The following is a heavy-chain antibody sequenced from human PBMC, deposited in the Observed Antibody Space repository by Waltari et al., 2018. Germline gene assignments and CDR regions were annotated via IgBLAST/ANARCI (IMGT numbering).Heavy chain of an antibody. Sequence: EVQLVESGGGLVKPGGSLRLSCAASGFTFSNAWMSWVRQAPGKGLEWVGRIKSKTDGGTTDYAAPVKGRFTISRDDSKNTLYLQMNSLKTEDTAVYYCTTPCITMVQGVVYWGQGTLVTVSS. CDR3: TTPCITMVQGVVY. CDR1: GFTFSNAW. V-gene: IGHV3-15*01. J-gene: IGHJ4*02. CDR2: IKSKTDGGTT. D-gene: IGHD3-10*01.